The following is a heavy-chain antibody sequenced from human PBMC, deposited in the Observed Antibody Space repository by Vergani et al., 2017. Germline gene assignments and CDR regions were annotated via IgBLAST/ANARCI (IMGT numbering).Heavy chain of an antibody. V-gene: IGHV3-30-3*01. CDR3: VIDRGLCAGGRCYTEAWDY. CDR1: GFALNRHA. CDR2: ITFDGTNE. J-gene: IGHJ4*03. Sequence: QVQLVESGGGVVQPGTSLRLSCVVSGFALNRHAMYWVRQAPGKGLEWVVGITFDGTNEYYPDLVKGRFTISRDIAKNTLYLQVRSLRLEDTGVYNCVIDRGLCAGGRCYTEAWDYWGQGTPVTVSS. D-gene: IGHD2-2*02.